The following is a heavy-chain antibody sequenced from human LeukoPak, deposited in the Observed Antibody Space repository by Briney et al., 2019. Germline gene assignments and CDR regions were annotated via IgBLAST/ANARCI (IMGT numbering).Heavy chain of an antibody. CDR3: AKADDFWSGYSPVEDY. CDR1: GFTFSNYA. V-gene: IGHV3-23*01. J-gene: IGHJ4*02. CDR2: ISGSGTSK. Sequence: GGSLRLSCAASGFTFSNYAMAWVRQAPGKGLEWVSLISGSGTSKYHTDSVKGRLTISRDNSKNTLYLQMNSLRAEDTAVYYCAKADDFWSGYSPVEDYWGQGTLVTVSS. D-gene: IGHD3-3*01.